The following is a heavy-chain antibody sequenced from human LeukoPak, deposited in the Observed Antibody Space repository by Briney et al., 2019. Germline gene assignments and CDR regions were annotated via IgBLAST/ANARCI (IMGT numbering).Heavy chain of an antibody. CDR1: GYTFTGYY. V-gene: IGHV1-2*06. J-gene: IGHJ4*02. CDR2: INPNSGGT. CDR3: ARVRYSGSHLLDY. Sequence: ASVKVSCKASGYTFTGYYMHWVRQAPGQGLEWMGRINPNSGGTNYAQKFQGRVTMTRDTSISTAYMELSRLRSDDTAVYHCARVRYSGSHLLDYWGQGTLVAVSS. D-gene: IGHD1-26*01.